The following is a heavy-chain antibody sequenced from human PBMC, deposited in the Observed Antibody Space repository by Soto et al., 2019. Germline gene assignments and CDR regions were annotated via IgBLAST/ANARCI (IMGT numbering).Heavy chain of an antibody. V-gene: IGHV3-53*01. CDR1: GFTFSSNS. D-gene: IGHD5-12*01. CDR2: ISDGGST. CDR3: SRDHTSGGYDY. Sequence: GGSLRLSCAASGFTFSSNSMSWVRQAPGKGLEWVSVISDGGSTYYADSVKGRFTLSRDNSKNTLYLQMNSLRAEDTAVYYCSRDHTSGGYDYRGQGTLVTVSS. J-gene: IGHJ4*02.